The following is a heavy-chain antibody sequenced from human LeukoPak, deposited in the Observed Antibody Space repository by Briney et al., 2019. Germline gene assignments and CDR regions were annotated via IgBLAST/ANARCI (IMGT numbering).Heavy chain of an antibody. J-gene: IGHJ4*02. CDR1: GGSISSYY. D-gene: IGHD6-6*01. CDR3: ASSIAARPDYYFDY. CDR2: IYYSGST. Sequence: SETLSLTCTVSGGSISSYYWSWLRQPPGKGLERIGYIYYSGSTNYNPSLKSLVTISVDTSKNQFSLKLSSVTAADTAVYYCASSIAARPDYYFDYWGQGTLVTVSS. V-gene: IGHV4-59*01.